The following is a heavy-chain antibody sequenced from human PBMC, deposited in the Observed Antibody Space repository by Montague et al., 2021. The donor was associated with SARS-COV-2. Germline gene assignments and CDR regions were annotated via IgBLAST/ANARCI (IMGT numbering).Heavy chain of an antibody. J-gene: IGHJ5*02. CDR2: IYYSGST. V-gene: IGHV4-39*01. Sequence: SETLSLTCTVSGGSVGSSHYYWAWIRQPPGKGLEWIGTIYYSGSTYYNPSPRSRVTIDVDASTNQFSLKLHPVTAADTAVYFCARGLYNWNYEHWFDTWGQGTLVTVSS. CDR1: GGSVGSSHYY. D-gene: IGHD1-7*01. CDR3: ARGLYNWNYEHWFDT.